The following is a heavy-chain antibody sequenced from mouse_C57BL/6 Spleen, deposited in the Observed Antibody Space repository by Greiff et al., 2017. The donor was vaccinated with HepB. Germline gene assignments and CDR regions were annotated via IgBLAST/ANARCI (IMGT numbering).Heavy chain of an antibody. V-gene: IGHV1-19*01. CDR3: ARRPTGTGAMDY. CDR1: GYTFTDYY. CDR2: INPYNGCT. Sequence: EVQLQQSGPVLVKPGASVKMSCKASGYTFTDYYMNWVKQSHGKSLEWIGVINPYNGCTSYNQKFKGKATLTVDKSSSTAYMELNSLTSEDSAVYYCARRPTGTGAMDYWGQGTSVTVSS. D-gene: IGHD4-1*02. J-gene: IGHJ4*01.